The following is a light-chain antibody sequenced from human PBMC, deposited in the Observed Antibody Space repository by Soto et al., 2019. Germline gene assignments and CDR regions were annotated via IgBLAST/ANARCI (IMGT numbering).Light chain of an antibody. CDR2: DAS. J-gene: IGKJ5*01. CDR1: QSVSSY. CDR3: QQRSNWLIT. V-gene: IGKV3-11*01. Sequence: EIVLTHSPATLSLSPGERATLSCSASQSVSSYLAGYQEKPGQAPRLLIYDASNRATGIPARFSGSGCGTDVTVIICSLEPEDFAVYYCQQRSNWLITCGQGTRLES.